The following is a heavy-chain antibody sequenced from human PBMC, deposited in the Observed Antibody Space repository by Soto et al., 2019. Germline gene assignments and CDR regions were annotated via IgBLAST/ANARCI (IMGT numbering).Heavy chain of an antibody. D-gene: IGHD3-22*01. Sequence: PSETLSLTCTVSGDSITSNSYFWAWIRQPPGKGLEWIGSIYYSGTTYYNPSLKSRVTISVDRSKNQFSLKLSSVTAADTAVYYCARDYDSSGDYWGQGTLVTVSS. J-gene: IGHJ4*02. V-gene: IGHV4-39*01. CDR3: ARDYDSSGDY. CDR1: GDSITSNSYF. CDR2: IYYSGTT.